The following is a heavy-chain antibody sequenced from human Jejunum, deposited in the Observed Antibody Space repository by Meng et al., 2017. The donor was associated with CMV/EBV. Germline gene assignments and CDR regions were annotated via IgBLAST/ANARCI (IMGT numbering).Heavy chain of an antibody. V-gene: IGHV1-2*02. CDR2: VNPKDCDT. D-gene: IGHD6-13*01. J-gene: IGHJ5*02. CDR1: RYTCPEHY. Sequence: VNPGPSVAELYIPAAALTVFCKASRYTCPEHYLHWVRQAPGQSLEWIGWVNPKDCDTKYGQNFQGRVTMTSDTSISITYMELSWLRSDDTALYYCARDIAPSGAWWFDLWGQGTLVTVSS. CDR3: ARDIAPSGAWWFDL.